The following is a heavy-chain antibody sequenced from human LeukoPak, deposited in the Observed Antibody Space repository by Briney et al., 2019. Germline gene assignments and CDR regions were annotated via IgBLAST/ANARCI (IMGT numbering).Heavy chain of an antibody. CDR2: ISYDGSNE. Sequence: TGRSLTLSCAASGFTFSYYTMHWVRQAPGKGLEWVADISYDGSNEYYADSVKGRFTIYRDNSKNTMYLQVNSPRAADTAIYYCAKVQEMDTILPPFHYWGQGTLVTVSS. CDR3: AKVQEMDTILPPFHY. J-gene: IGHJ4*02. CDR1: GFTFSYYT. D-gene: IGHD5-24*01. V-gene: IGHV3-30-3*01.